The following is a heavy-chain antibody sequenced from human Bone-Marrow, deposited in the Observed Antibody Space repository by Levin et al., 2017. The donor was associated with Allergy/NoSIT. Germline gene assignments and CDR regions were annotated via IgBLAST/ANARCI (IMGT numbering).Heavy chain of an antibody. CDR1: GFGFNTYG. Sequence: GGSLRLSCAASGFGFNTYGMHWVRQAPGKGLEWVAIIYYGGSTQYYADSVKGRFTVSRDNSKNTLHLQMNSLRAEDTAVYYCARSVGGGWFDPWGQGTLVTVSS. CDR3: ARSVGGGWFDP. J-gene: IGHJ5*02. CDR2: IYYGGSTQ. D-gene: IGHD3-3*01. V-gene: IGHV3-33*01.